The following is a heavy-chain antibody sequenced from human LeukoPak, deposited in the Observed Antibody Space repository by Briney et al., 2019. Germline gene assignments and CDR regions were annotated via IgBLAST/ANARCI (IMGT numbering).Heavy chain of an antibody. CDR1: GGSISSDY. Sequence: PSETLSLTCTVSGGSISSDYWSWIRQPPGKGLEWIGYIYYSGITNYNPSLKSRVTISVDTSKSQFSLKLSSVTAADTAVYYCARLHYDSSGYYYFDYWGQGTLVTVSS. CDR2: IYYSGIT. J-gene: IGHJ4*02. V-gene: IGHV4-59*08. CDR3: ARLHYDSSGYYYFDY. D-gene: IGHD3-22*01.